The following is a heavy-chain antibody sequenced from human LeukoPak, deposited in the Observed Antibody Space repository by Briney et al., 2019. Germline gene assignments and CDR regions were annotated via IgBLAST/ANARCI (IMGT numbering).Heavy chain of an antibody. V-gene: IGHV3-23*01. CDR2: TSASGGNT. J-gene: IGHJ4*02. Sequence: GGSLMLSCAASGFTFSSYVMNWVRQAPGKGLEWVSSTSASGGNTHYTDSVKGRFTISRDNSKNTLYLQMNSLRADGTAVYYCAKRAASCGGDCYDYWGQGTLVTVSS. D-gene: IGHD2-21*01. CDR1: GFTFSSYV. CDR3: AKRAASCGGDCYDY.